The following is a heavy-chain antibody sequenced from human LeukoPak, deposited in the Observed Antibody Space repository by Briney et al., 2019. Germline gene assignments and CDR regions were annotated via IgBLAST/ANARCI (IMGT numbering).Heavy chain of an antibody. CDR1: GGSFSGYY. J-gene: IGHJ4*02. Sequence: SETLSLTCAVYGGSFSGYYWSWIRQPPGKGLEWIGKINHSGSTNYNPSLKSRVTISVDTSKNQFSLKLSSVTAADTAVYYCARGRYYDSSGRDYFDYWGQGTLVTVSS. CDR2: INHSGST. D-gene: IGHD3-22*01. CDR3: ARGRYYDSSGRDYFDY. V-gene: IGHV4-34*01.